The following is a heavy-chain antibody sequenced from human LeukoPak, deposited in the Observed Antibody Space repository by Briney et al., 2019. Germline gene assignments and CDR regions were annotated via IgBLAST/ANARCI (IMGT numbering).Heavy chain of an antibody. CDR3: AREATMAV. CDR1: GGSIPNYY. D-gene: IGHD3-10*01. CDR2: TSASGNT. Sequence: PSETLSLTCAVSGGSIPNYYWSWIRQPAGKGLEWIGRTSASGNTNYNPSLKSRVTMSADTSKNQFSLKLTSVTAAGTAVYYCAREATMAVWGQGTLVTVSS. V-gene: IGHV4-4*07. J-gene: IGHJ4*02.